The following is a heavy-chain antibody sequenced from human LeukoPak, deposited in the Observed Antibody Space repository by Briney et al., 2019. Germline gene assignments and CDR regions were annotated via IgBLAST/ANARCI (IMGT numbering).Heavy chain of an antibody. CDR3: AKEGLVRASYFDY. J-gene: IGHJ4*02. V-gene: IGHV3-30-3*01. D-gene: IGHD1-26*01. CDR2: ISSDGSNK. Sequence: PGGSLRLSCAASGFTFSSYAMHWVRQAPGQGLEWVAVISSDGSNKYYADSVQGRFTIPRDNSKNTPYLQMNSLRAEDTAVYYCAKEGLVRASYFDYWGQGTLVTVFS. CDR1: GFTFSSYA.